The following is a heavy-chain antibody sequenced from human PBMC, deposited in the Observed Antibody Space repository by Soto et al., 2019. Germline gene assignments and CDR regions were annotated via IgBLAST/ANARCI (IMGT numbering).Heavy chain of an antibody. CDR1: GVTFNRQD. CDR3: AKSEGRDGYRFDY. CDR2: IIPMFGTP. D-gene: IGHD5-12*01. V-gene: IGHV1-69*13. Sequence: SVKVSCKASGVTFNRQDMRWVRQAPGQGLEWMGGIIPMFGTPHYAEKFQDRVTITADESTGTAYLELSSLTSEDTAVYYCAKSEGRDGYRFDYWGPGTLATVSS. J-gene: IGHJ4*02.